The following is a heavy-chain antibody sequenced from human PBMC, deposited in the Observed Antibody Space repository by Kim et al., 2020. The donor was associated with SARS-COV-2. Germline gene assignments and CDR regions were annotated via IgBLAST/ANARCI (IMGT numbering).Heavy chain of an antibody. V-gene: IGHV3-30*04. CDR2: ISYDGSNK. CDR1: GFTFSSYA. J-gene: IGHJ3*02. CDR3: ARDLHRMGTTAVGGAFAI. Sequence: GGSLRLSCAASGFTFSSYAMHWVRQAPGKGLEWVAVISYDGSNKYYADSVKGRFTISRDNSKNTLYLQMNSLRAEDTAVYYCARDLHRMGTTAVGGAFAIWGRGTIVTVSS. D-gene: IGHD4-17*01.